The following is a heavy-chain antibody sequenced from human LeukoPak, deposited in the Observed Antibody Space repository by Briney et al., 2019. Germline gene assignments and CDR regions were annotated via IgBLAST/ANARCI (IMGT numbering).Heavy chain of an antibody. CDR3: AIGAEYFQH. CDR1: GFTFSSYA. V-gene: IGHV3-30*04. D-gene: IGHD3-16*02. CDR2: ISYDGSNK. J-gene: IGHJ1*01. Sequence: PGGSLRLSCAASGFTFSSYAMHWVRQAPGKGLEWVAVISYDGSNKYYADSVKGRFTISRDNSKNTLYLQMNSLRAEDTAVYYCAIGAEYFQHWGQGTLVTVSS.